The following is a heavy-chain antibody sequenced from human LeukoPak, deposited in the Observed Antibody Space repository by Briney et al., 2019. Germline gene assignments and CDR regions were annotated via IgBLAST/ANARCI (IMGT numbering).Heavy chain of an antibody. CDR1: GFTFSSYA. V-gene: IGHV3-23*01. D-gene: IGHD3-22*01. J-gene: IGHJ4*02. CDR2: ISGSGGST. CDR3: AKAAYDSSGYYYPGYYFDY. Sequence: SGGSLRLSCAASGFTFSSYAMSWVRQAPGKGLEWVSAISGSGGSTYYADSVKGRFTISRDNSKNTLYLQMNSLRAEDTAVYYCAKAAYDSSGYYYPGYYFDYWGQGTLVTVSS.